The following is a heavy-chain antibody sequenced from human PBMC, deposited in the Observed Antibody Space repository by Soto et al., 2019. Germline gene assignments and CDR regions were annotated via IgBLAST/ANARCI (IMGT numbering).Heavy chain of an antibody. D-gene: IGHD3-22*01. J-gene: IGHJ6*02. CDR3: ARDKYFYDGSGPMQSDYYYSVMPV. V-gene: IGHV3-48*02. CDR1: GFTFSSYS. CDR2: IFSSSNGI. Sequence: GGSLRLSCTASGFTFSSYSMNWVRQAPGKGLEWVSYIFSSSNGIYYADSVKGRFTISRDNAKNALYLQMNSLRDEDTAVYYCARDKYFYDGSGPMQSDYYYSVMPVSSQGPTVTGCS.